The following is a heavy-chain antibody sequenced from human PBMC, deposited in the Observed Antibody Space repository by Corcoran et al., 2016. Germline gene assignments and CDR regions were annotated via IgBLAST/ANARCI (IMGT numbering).Heavy chain of an antibody. CDR3: ARLIGSGSRFDY. CDR2: IYHSGST. Sequence: QVQLQESGPGLVKPSETLSLTCTVSGYSISSGYYWGWIRQPPGKGLEWIGSIYHSGSTYYNPSLKSRVTISVDTSKNQFSLKLSSVTAADTAVYYCARLIGSGSRFDYWGQGTLVTVSS. CDR1: GYSISSGYY. V-gene: IGHV4-38-2*02. D-gene: IGHD6-19*01. J-gene: IGHJ4*02.